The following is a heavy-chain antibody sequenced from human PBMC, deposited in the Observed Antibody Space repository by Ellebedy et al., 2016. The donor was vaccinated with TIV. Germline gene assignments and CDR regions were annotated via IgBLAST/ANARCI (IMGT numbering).Heavy chain of an antibody. CDR1: GFTFINYA. Sequence: GESLKISXAASGFTFINYALHWVRQAPGKGLEWVAAISYDGNNVYYADSVKGRFTISRDNSRTTLFLQMNSLRAEDTAVYYCARAPPGSGPDYWGQGTLVTVSS. CDR2: ISYDGNNV. D-gene: IGHD6-19*01. J-gene: IGHJ4*02. V-gene: IGHV3-30-3*01. CDR3: ARAPPGSGPDY.